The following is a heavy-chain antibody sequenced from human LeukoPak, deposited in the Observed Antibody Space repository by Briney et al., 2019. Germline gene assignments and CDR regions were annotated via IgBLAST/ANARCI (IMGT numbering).Heavy chain of an antibody. Sequence: ASVKVSCKVSGYSLTDFSMHWVRQAPGQGLEWMGRIIPILGIANYAQKFQGRVTITADKSTSTAYMELSSLRSEDTAVYYCARGSGDSSGYYSPDVWGQGTTVTVSS. CDR3: ARGSGDSSGYYSPDV. D-gene: IGHD3-22*01. CDR1: GYSLTDFS. J-gene: IGHJ6*02. CDR2: IIPILGIA. V-gene: IGHV1-69*04.